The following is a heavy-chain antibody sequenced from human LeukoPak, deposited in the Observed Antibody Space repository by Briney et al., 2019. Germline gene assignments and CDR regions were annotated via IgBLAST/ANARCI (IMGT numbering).Heavy chain of an antibody. CDR1: GYTFTSYG. CDR2: ISAYNGNT. J-gene: IGHJ3*02. V-gene: IGHV1-18*01. D-gene: IGHD1-26*01. Sequence: ASVKVSCKASGYTFTSYGISWVRQAPGQGLEWMGWISAYNGNTNYAQKLQGRVTMTTDTSTSTAYMELRSLRSDDTAVYYCARDTYDSGSDAFDIWGQGTMVTVSS. CDR3: ARDTYDSGSDAFDI.